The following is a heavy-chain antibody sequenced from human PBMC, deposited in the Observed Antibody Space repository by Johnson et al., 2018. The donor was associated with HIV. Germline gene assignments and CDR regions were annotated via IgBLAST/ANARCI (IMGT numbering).Heavy chain of an antibody. CDR1: GFTFSSYA. J-gene: IGHJ3*02. CDR3: ARGQLWLLDDALDI. D-gene: IGHD5-18*01. V-gene: IGHV3-30*04. Sequence: QVQLVESGGGVVQPGRSLRLSCAASGFTFSSYAMHWVRQAPGKGLEWVAVISYDGGTTDYAAPVKGRFTISRDDSKNTLYLQMNSLRAEDTAIYYCARGQLWLLDDALDIWGQGTMVTVSS. CDR2: ISYDGGTT.